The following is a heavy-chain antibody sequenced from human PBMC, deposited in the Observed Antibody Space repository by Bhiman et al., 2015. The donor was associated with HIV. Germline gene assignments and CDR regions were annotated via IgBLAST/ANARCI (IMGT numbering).Heavy chain of an antibody. J-gene: IGHJ4*02. Sequence: EVHLVESGGGWVQPGGSLRLSCAASGFSVSTNYMSWVRQAPGKGLEWVSLISSGGTAYYADSVKGRFTISRDISKNTLYLQMKSLKTEDTGVYYCATGNPGGTYVYYFDYWGQGTLVTVSS. CDR2: ISSGGTA. CDR1: GFSVSTNY. D-gene: IGHD1-1*01. CDR3: ATGNPGGTYVYYFDY. V-gene: IGHV3-53*01.